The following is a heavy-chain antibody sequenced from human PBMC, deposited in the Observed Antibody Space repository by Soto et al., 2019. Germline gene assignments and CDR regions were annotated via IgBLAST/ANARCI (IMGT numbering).Heavy chain of an antibody. CDR3: ARGRYGDY. V-gene: IGHV1-18*01. J-gene: IGHJ4*02. D-gene: IGHD1-1*01. CDR1: GYTFTTYG. CDR2: ISAHNGNT. Sequence: QVDLVQSGAEVKKPGDSVKVSCKGSGYTFTTYGITWVRQAPGTGLEWMGWISAHNGNTNYAQKLQGRVTVTRDTSTSTAYMELRSLRSDDTAVYYCARGRYGDYWGQGALVTVSS.